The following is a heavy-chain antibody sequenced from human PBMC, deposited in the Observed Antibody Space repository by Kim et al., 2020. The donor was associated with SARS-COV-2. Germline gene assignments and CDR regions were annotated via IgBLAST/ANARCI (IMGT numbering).Heavy chain of an antibody. CDR1: GFTFSGYE. Sequence: AGSLRLSCAASGFTFSGYEMHWVRQAPGKGLEWAALISHDGSNEYYADSVKGRFTISRDNSKNTVYLQMNSLRPEDAAVYYCVKDLDYWGQGTLVTVSS. V-gene: IGHV3-30*18. CDR3: VKDLDY. CDR2: ISHDGSNE. J-gene: IGHJ4*02.